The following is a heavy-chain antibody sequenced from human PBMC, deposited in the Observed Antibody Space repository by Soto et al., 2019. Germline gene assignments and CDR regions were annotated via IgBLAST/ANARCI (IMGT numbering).Heavy chain of an antibody. V-gene: IGHV1-2*02. J-gene: IGHJ6*02. Sequence: ASVEVSCKSSGYTLTGYYMHWVRQAPGQGLEWMGWINPNSGGTNYAQKFQGRVTMTRDTSISTAYMELSRLRSDDTAVYYCARVAAVGYYYGMDVWGQGTTVTVSS. CDR1: GYTLTGYY. D-gene: IGHD6-19*01. CDR3: ARVAAVGYYYGMDV. CDR2: INPNSGGT.